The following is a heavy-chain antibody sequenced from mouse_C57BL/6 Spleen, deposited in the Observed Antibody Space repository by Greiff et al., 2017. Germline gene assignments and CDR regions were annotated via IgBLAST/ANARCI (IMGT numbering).Heavy chain of an antibody. CDR3: ARSVAYYFDY. D-gene: IGHD1-1*02. CDR1: GYSFTDYY. CDR2: IYPGSGNT. J-gene: IGHJ2*01. Sequence: QVQLKESGPELVKPGASVKISCKASGYSFTDYYINWVKQRPGQGLEWIGWIYPGSGNTKYNEKFKGKDTLTVDTSSSTAYMQLSSLTSEDSAVYVCARSVAYYFDYWGQGTTLTVSS. V-gene: IGHV1-84*01.